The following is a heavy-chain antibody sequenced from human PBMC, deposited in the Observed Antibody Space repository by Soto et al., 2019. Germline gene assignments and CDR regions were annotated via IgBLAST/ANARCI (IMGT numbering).Heavy chain of an antibody. CDR3: AKGYSRYAYCVDY. J-gene: IGHJ4*02. D-gene: IGHD5-12*01. V-gene: IGHV3-23*01. CDR2: ISGGGGTT. CDR1: GFTFSSYV. Sequence: EVQLLESGGGLVQPGGSLRLSCAASGFTFSSYVMSWVRQAPGKGLEWVLSISGGGGTTYYADSVKGRFTISRDNSKNTLYLQMNSLRAEYTAVYYCAKGYSRYAYCVDYWGQGTLVTVSS.